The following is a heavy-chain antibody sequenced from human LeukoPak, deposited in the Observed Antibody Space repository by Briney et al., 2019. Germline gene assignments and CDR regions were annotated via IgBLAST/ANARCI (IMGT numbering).Heavy chain of an antibody. D-gene: IGHD1-7*01. J-gene: IGHJ4*02. Sequence: PSETLSLTCTVSGYSISSGYYWDWIRQPPGKGLEWIGAIYHSGSTYYNPSLRSRVTISVDTPKNQFSLKLTSLTTADTAVYCARDPPAGTSPYWGQGTLVTVSS. V-gene: IGHV4-38-2*02. CDR3: ARDPPAGTSPY. CDR2: IYHSGST. CDR1: GYSISSGYY.